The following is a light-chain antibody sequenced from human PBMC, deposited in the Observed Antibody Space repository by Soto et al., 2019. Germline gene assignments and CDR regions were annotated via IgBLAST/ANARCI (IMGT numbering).Light chain of an antibody. CDR3: QQYGSSHGT. J-gene: IGKJ1*01. V-gene: IGKV3-20*01. CDR1: QSVNTN. Sequence: EIVMTQSPATLSVSPGERATLSCRASQSVNTNFAWYQQKPGQAPRLLIYAASTGATGVPDRFSGSGSGTDFALTISRVEQEDFEIYFCQQYGSSHGTLGQGTKVDIK. CDR2: AAS.